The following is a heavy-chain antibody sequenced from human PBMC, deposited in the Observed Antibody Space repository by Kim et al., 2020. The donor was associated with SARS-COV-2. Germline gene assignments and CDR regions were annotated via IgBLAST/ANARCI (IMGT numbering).Heavy chain of an antibody. J-gene: IGHJ4*02. CDR2: TT. Sequence: TTDYAAPVKGRFTISRDDSKNTLYLQMNSLKTEDTAVYYCTTDFTVAGGYWGQGTLVTVSS. CDR3: TTDFTVAGGY. V-gene: IGHV3-15*01. D-gene: IGHD4-17*01.